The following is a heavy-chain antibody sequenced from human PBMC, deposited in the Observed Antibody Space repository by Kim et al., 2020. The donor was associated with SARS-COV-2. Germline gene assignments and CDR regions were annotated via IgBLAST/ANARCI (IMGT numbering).Heavy chain of an antibody. CDR2: IWYDGSNK. CDR1: GFTFSSYG. CDR3: ARDHGIGDYYDSSGPG. J-gene: IGHJ4*02. V-gene: IGHV3-33*01. D-gene: IGHD3-22*01. Sequence: GGSLRLSCAASGFTFSSYGMHWVRQAPGKGLEWVAVIWYDGSNKYYADSVKGRFTISRDNSKNTLYLQMNSLRAEDTAVYYCARDHGIGDYYDSSGPGWGQGTLAT.